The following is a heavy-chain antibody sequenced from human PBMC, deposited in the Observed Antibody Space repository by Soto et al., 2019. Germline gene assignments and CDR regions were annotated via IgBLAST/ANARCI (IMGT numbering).Heavy chain of an antibody. J-gene: IGHJ5*02. CDR3: ARQAVAAAGNNWFDP. D-gene: IGHD6-13*01. CDR1: GYSFTSYW. V-gene: IGHV5-51*01. CDR2: IYPGDSDT. Sequence: GESLKISCKGSGYSFTSYWIGWARQMTGKGLEWMGIIYPGDSDTRYSPSFQGQVTISADKSISTAYLQWSSLKASDTAMYYCARQAVAAAGNNWFDPWGQGTLVTVSS.